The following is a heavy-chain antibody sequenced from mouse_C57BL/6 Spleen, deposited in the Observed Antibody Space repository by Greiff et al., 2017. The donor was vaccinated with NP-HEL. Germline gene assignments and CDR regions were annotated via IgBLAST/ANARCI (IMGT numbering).Heavy chain of an antibody. Sequence: EVKLMESGPGLVKPSQSLSLTCSVTGYSITSGYYWNWIRPFPGNILEWMGYISYDGSNNYNPSLKNRIAITRDTSKNQFFLKLNSVTTEDTATYYCAREDGYGWYFDVWGTGTTVTVSS. CDR1: GYSITSGYY. CDR2: ISYDGSN. J-gene: IGHJ1*03. V-gene: IGHV3-6*01. D-gene: IGHD2-2*01. CDR3: AREDGYGWYFDV.